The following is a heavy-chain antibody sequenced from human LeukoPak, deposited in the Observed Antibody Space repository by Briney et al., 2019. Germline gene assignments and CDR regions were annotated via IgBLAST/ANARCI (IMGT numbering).Heavy chain of an antibody. J-gene: IGHJ5*02. CDR3: ARGPSTIWFDP. CDR1: GGSISTYY. V-gene: IGHV4-59*01. CDR2: NSGTT. Sequence: SETLSLTCTVSGGSISTYYWSWIRQPPGKGLEWIGYNSGTTDYNLSLKSRVTISVDTSKNQFSLNLTSVTAADTAVYYCARGPSTIWFDPWGQGTLVTVSS. D-gene: IGHD2-2*01.